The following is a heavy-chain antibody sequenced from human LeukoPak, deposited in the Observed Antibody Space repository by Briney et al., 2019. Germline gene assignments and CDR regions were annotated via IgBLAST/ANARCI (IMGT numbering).Heavy chain of an antibody. J-gene: IGHJ3*02. V-gene: IGHV4-59*01. CDR2: IYYSGST. CDR3: ARSNVLLWFGELLPRGAFDI. CDR1: GGSISSYY. Sequence: SETLSLTCTVSGGSISSYYWSWLRQPPGKGLEWIGYIYYSGSTHYNPPLKSRVTISVDTSKNQFSLKLSSVTAADTAVYYCARSNVLLWFGELLPRGAFDIWGQGTMVTVSS. D-gene: IGHD3-10*01.